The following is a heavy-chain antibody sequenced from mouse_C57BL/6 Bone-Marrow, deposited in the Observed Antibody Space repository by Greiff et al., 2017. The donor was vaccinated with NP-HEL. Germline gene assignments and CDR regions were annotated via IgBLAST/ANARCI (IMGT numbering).Heavy chain of an antibody. CDR1: GFTFSSYG. Sequence: QPGGSLKLSCAASGFTFSSYGMSWVRQTPDKRLEWVATISSGGSYTYYPDSVKGRFTISRDNAKNTLYLQMSSLKSEDTAMYYCARAGYYCAMDYWGQGTSVTVSS. CDR2: ISSGGSYT. J-gene: IGHJ4*01. V-gene: IGHV5-6*01. CDR3: ARAGYYCAMDY. D-gene: IGHD2-2*01.